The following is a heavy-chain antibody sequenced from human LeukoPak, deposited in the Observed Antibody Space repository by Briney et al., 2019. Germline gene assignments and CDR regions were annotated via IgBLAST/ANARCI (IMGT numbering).Heavy chain of an antibody. Sequence: PSETLSLTCTVSGGSISSYYWSWIRQPPGKGLEWIGYIYYSGSTNYNPSLKSRVTISVDTSKNQFSLKLSSVTAADTAVYYCARHRLFGGWGAFDIWGQGTMVTASS. CDR2: IYYSGST. D-gene: IGHD6-19*01. CDR3: ARHRLFGGWGAFDI. J-gene: IGHJ3*02. V-gene: IGHV4-59*08. CDR1: GGSISSYY.